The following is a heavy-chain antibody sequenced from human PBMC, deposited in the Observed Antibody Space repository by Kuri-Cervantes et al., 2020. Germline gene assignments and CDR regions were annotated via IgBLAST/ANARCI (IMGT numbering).Heavy chain of an antibody. J-gene: IGHJ4*02. CDR3: AREPLYDYIWGSYRYFDY. V-gene: IGHV3-21*04. Sequence: GESLKISCAASGFTFSSYSMNWVRQAPGKGLEWVSSISSSSSYIYYADSVKGRFTISRDNAKNSLYLQMNSLRAEDTAVYYCAREPLYDYIWGSYRYFDYWGQGTLVTVPQ. CDR2: ISSSSSYI. CDR1: GFTFSSYS. D-gene: IGHD3-16*02.